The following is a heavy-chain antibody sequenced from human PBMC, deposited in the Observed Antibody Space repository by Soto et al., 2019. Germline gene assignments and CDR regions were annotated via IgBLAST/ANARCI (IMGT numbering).Heavy chain of an antibody. D-gene: IGHD2-2*01. Sequence: PGGSLRLSCAAPGFTFGNYAMNWVRQAPGKGLGWVSTVSGNGAVTYYADSVKGRFTISRDNSRSTLYLQMNNLRAEDTAIYFCAKVPASLKTFDYWGQGTLVTVSS. J-gene: IGHJ4*02. CDR3: AKVPASLKTFDY. CDR2: VSGNGAVT. V-gene: IGHV3-23*01. CDR1: GFTFGNYA.